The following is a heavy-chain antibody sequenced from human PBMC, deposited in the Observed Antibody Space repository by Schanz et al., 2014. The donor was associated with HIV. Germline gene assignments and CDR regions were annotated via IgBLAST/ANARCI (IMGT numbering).Heavy chain of an antibody. J-gene: IGHJ6*02. CDR2: IWYDGRNK. CDR1: GFTVSNNY. D-gene: IGHD4-17*01. CDR3: ARRDCGDYYYYYGMDV. Sequence: VQLVESGGGLIQPGGSLRLSCAASGFTVSNNYMSWVRQAPGKGLEWVVVIWYDGRNKYYADSVKGRFTISRDNSKNTLYLQMNSLRAEDTAVYYCARRDCGDYYYYYGMDVWGQGTTVTVSS. V-gene: IGHV3-33*08.